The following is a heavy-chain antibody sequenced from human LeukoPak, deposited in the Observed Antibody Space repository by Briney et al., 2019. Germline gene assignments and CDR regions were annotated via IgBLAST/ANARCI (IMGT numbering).Heavy chain of an antibody. V-gene: IGHV3-48*01. D-gene: IGHD3-22*01. CDR2: ISSSSSTI. J-gene: IGHJ4*02. CDR3: ARGGSDYYYDSSGYYRPIDY. Sequence: GGSLRLSCAASGFTFSSYAIHWVRQAPGKGLEWVSYISSSSSTIYYADSVKGRFTISRDNAKNSLYLQMNSLRAEDTAVYYCARGGSDYYYDSSGYYRPIDYWGQGTLVTVSS. CDR1: GFTFSSYA.